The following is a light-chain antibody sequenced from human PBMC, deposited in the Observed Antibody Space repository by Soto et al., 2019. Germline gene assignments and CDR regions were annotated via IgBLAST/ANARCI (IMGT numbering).Light chain of an antibody. V-gene: IGKV3-20*01. CDR3: QQYNSPPVT. CDR1: QSLSSSY. CDR2: GAS. J-gene: IGKJ1*01. Sequence: EIVLTQSPGTLSLSPGERATLSCRASQSLSSSYLAWYQQKPGQAPRFLIYGASSRATGIPDRFSGSGSGTDFTLTISGLGAEDFAVYYCQQYNSPPVTFGQGTKVEI.